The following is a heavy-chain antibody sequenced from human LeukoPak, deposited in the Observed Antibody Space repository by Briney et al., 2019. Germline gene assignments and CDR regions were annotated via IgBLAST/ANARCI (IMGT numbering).Heavy chain of an antibody. D-gene: IGHD3-10*02. Sequence: GGSLRLSCAASGFTFSSYEMNWIRQAPGKGLGWVSYISSSGSTIYYADSVKGRFTISRDNAKNSLYLQMNSLRAEDTAVYYCAELGITMIGGVWGKGTTVTISS. CDR1: GFTFSSYE. CDR2: ISSSGSTI. CDR3: AELGITMIGGV. V-gene: IGHV3-48*03. J-gene: IGHJ6*04.